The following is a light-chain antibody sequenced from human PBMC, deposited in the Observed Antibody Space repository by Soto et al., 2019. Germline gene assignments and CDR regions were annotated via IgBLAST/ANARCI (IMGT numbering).Light chain of an antibody. CDR3: KQYRGRPYT. CDR1: QSISPW. Sequence: DIQMTQSPSTLSAYVGERVTITCRASQSISPWLAWYQKKPGKAPNLLIYRASNVQTGVQSRFSGSGSGTEFTLTINCLQPDDFATYYCKQYRGRPYTFGQGTKLEIE. J-gene: IGKJ2*01. V-gene: IGKV1-5*03. CDR2: RAS.